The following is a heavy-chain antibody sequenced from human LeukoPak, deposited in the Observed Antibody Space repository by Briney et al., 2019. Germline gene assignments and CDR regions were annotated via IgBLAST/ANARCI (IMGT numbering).Heavy chain of an antibody. D-gene: IGHD3-3*01. V-gene: IGHV3-21*03. CDR1: GFTFSSYS. J-gene: IGHJ4*02. Sequence: GGSLRLSCAASGFTFSSYSMNWVRQTPGKGLEWVSSISSSSSYIYYADSVKGRFTISRDNAKNSLYLQMNSLRAEDTAVYYCARPITIFGVVGDDYWGQGTLVTVSS. CDR2: ISSSSSYI. CDR3: ARPITIFGVVGDDY.